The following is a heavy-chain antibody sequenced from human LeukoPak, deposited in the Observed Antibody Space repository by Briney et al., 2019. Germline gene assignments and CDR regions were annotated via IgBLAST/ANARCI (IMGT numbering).Heavy chain of an antibody. D-gene: IGHD6-13*01. CDR1: GFTFSNYW. Sequence: GGSLXLSXAASGFTFSNYWMSWVRQAPGKGLEWVANIKPDGSEKYYLDSVKGRFTISRDNGKNSLYLQMNSLRAEDTALYHCARKAGSLGAFDIWGQGTMVTVSS. CDR3: ARKAGSLGAFDI. CDR2: IKPDGSEK. J-gene: IGHJ3*02. V-gene: IGHV3-7*03.